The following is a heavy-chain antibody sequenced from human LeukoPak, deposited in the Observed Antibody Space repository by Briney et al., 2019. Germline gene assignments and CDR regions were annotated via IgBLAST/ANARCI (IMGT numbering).Heavy chain of an antibody. CDR3: ARLYIGYCSGGSCPYFDY. CDR2: IYSGGST. CDR1: GFTVSSNY. V-gene: IGHV3-53*01. D-gene: IGHD2-15*01. J-gene: IGHJ4*02. Sequence: PGGSLRLSCAASGFTVSSNYMSWVRQAPGKGLEWVSVIYSGGSTYYADSVKGRFTISRDNSKNTLYLQMNSLRAEDTAVYYCARLYIGYCSGGSCPYFDYWGQGTLVTVSS.